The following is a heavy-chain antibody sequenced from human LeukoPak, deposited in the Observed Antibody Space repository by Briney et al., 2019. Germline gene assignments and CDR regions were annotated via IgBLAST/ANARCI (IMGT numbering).Heavy chain of an antibody. CDR1: GSSISSSSYY. Sequence: SETLSLTCTVSGSSISSSSYYWGWIRQPPGKGLEWIGNIYYSGSTYYNPSLKSRVTISVDTSKNQFSLKVSSVTAADTAVYYCARARYCSSTSCYVGTGSWFDPWGQGTLVTVSS. J-gene: IGHJ5*02. D-gene: IGHD2-2*01. CDR2: IYYSGST. CDR3: ARARYCSSTSCYVGTGSWFDP. V-gene: IGHV4-39*07.